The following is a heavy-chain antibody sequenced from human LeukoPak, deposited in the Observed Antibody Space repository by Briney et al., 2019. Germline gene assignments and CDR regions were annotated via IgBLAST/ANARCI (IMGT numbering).Heavy chain of an antibody. CDR3: ARDRSTQLYGPLDY. Sequence: EGSLRLSCAASGFTFSSYAMHWVRQAPGKGLEWVAVISYDGSNKYYADSVKGRFTISRDNSKNTLYLQMNSLRAEDTAVYYCARDRSTQLYGPLDYWGQGTLVTVSS. CDR2: ISYDGSNK. J-gene: IGHJ4*02. D-gene: IGHD6-6*01. V-gene: IGHV3-30-3*01. CDR1: GFTFSSYA.